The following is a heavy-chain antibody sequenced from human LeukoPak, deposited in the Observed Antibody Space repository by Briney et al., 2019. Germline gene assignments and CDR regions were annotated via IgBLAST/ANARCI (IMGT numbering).Heavy chain of an antibody. D-gene: IGHD3-3*01. J-gene: IGHJ4*02. CDR3: AKKFLDYDFWSGYWYYFDY. CDR1: GFTFSSYA. V-gene: IGHV3-23*01. Sequence: GGSLRLSCAASGFTFSSYALSWVRQAPGKGLEWVSAISGNGGSTYYADSVKGRFTISRDNSKNTLYLQMNSLRAGDTAVYYCAKKFLDYDFWSGYWYYFDYWGQGTLVTVSS. CDR2: ISGNGGST.